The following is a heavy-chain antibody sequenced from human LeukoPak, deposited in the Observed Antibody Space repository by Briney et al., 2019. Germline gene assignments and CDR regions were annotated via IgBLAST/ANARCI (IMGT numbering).Heavy chain of an antibody. D-gene: IGHD5-12*01. V-gene: IGHV1-18*01. CDR1: GYTFTSYG. CDR3: TIGELVATTDAFDI. J-gene: IGHJ3*02. Sequence: AALKVSCKASGYTFTSYGISWVRQAPGQGLEWMGWISAYNGNTYNAQKLQGRVTMTTDTYTSTAYMKLRSLRSDETVVYYCTIGELVATTDAFDIWGQGTMVTVSS. CDR2: ISAYNGNT.